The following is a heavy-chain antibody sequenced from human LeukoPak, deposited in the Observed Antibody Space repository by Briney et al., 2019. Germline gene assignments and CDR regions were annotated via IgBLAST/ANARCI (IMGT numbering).Heavy chain of an antibody. D-gene: IGHD5-12*01. Sequence: PSETLSLTCAVYGESFSGYYWTWVRQPPGKGLEWIGEINHSGSTNCNPSLKSRLTVSADTSKNQFSLKMTSVSAADTAVYYCARARETVAIDYWSQGTLVTVSS. J-gene: IGHJ4*02. V-gene: IGHV4-34*01. CDR1: GESFSGYY. CDR2: INHSGST. CDR3: ARARETVAIDY.